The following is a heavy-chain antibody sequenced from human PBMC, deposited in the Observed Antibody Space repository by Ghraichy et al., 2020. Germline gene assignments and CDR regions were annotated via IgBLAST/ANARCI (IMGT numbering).Heavy chain of an antibody. V-gene: IGHV3-21*01. D-gene: IGHD4-11*01. CDR3: ARDDRLHSGYGMDV. CDR2: ISVSHSYI. J-gene: IGHJ6*02. CDR1: GFTFSSYS. Sequence: GGSLRLSCATSGFTFSSYSMNWVRQAPGKGLEWVSLISVSHSYIYYADSVKGRFTISRDNAKNSLYLQMNSLSTEDTAVYYCARDDRLHSGYGMDVWGQGTTVTVSS.